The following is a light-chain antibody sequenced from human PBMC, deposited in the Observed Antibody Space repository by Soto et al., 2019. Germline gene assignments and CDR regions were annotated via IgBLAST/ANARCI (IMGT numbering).Light chain of an antibody. CDR3: NSYPGSNNSPYV. Sequence: QSALTKPPSASGSPGQSVTISCTGTSSDVGGYNYVSWYQQHPGKAPKLMIYEVSKRPSGVPDRFSGSKSGNTASLTVSGLQAEDEADYYCNSYPGSNNSPYVFGTGTKLTVL. J-gene: IGLJ1*01. CDR2: EVS. CDR1: SSDVGGYNY. V-gene: IGLV2-8*01.